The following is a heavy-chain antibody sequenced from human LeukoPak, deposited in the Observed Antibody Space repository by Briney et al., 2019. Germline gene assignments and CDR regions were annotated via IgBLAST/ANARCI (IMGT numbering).Heavy chain of an antibody. V-gene: IGHV1-18*01. CDR1: GYTFTSYG. J-gene: IGHJ6*02. Sequence: GASVKVSCKASGYTFTSYGISWVRQAPGHGLEWMGWISAYNGNTNYAQKLQGRVTMTTDTSTSTAYMELRSLRSDDTAVYYCARDPLRFLDGVYGMDVWGQGTTVTVSS. CDR2: ISAYNGNT. CDR3: ARDPLRFLDGVYGMDV. D-gene: IGHD3-3*01.